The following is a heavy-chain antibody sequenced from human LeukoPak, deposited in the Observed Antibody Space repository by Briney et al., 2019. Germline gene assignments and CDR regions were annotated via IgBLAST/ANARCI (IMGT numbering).Heavy chain of an antibody. Sequence: SETLSLTCVAFGASVNEYYWSWIRQPPGKALEWIGYIYNGVTTSYNPALRSRVTISADKSTNQFSLGLTSMTAADTAMYYCVQSTGWPGLDFWGQGALVTVSS. CDR3: VQSTGWPGLDF. V-gene: IGHV4-59*08. D-gene: IGHD2-2*01. CDR1: GASVNEYY. J-gene: IGHJ4*02. CDR2: IYNGVTT.